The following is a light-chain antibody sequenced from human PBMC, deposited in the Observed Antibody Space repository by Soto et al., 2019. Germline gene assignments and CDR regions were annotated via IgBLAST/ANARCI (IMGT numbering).Light chain of an antibody. V-gene: IGLV3-21*02. J-gene: IGLJ1*01. CDR2: DDD. CDR1: DIARKT. CDR3: QVWDTNSDYV. Sequence: SYELTQPPSVSVAPGQTARITCGGNDIARKTVHWYQQKPGQAPVLVVYDDDERPSGIPERFSGSNSGNMATLTISRVEAGDEADYYCQVWDTNSDYVFGSGTKV.